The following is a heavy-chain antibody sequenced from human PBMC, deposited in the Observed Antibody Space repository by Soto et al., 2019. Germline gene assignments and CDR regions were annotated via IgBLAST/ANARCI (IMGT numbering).Heavy chain of an antibody. J-gene: IGHJ4*02. D-gene: IGHD4-17*01. Sequence: QLQLQESGPGLVKPSETLSLTCTVSGGSISSSSYYWGWIRQPPGKGLEWIGSIYYSGSTYYNPSLKSRVTISVDTSKNQFSLKLSSVTAADTAVYYCARQGGSLKSSYGGLGYWGQGTLVTVSS. V-gene: IGHV4-39*01. CDR1: GGSISSSSYY. CDR2: IYYSGST. CDR3: ARQGGSLKSSYGGLGY.